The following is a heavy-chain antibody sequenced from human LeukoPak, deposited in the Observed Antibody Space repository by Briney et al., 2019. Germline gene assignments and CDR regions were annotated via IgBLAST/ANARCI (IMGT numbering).Heavy chain of an antibody. V-gene: IGHV1-2*04. Sequence: ASVKVSCKAFGYMFTGYDMQWVRQAAGQGLEWLGWINPNSGGTDYAQKFQGWVTMTRDTSISTAYMELSRLRSDDTAVYYCARGPNQNRASWQQLVPTWFDPWGQGTLVTVSS. D-gene: IGHD6-13*01. CDR1: GYMFTGYD. J-gene: IGHJ5*02. CDR2: INPNSGGT. CDR3: ARGPNQNRASWQQLVPTWFDP.